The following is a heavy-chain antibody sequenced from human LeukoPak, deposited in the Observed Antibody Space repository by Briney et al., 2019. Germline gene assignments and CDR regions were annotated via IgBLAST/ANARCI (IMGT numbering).Heavy chain of an antibody. Sequence: ASVKVSCKAFGYTFTSNYMHWVRQPPGQGPEWMVVISPSGGSTTYAQKFQGRVTLTRDMSTSTDYLELSSLRSEDTAVYYCARGNSVRDEAWWFNPWGQGTLVTVSS. CDR2: ISPSGGST. D-gene: IGHD5-24*01. CDR3: ARGNSVRDEAWWFNP. J-gene: IGHJ5*02. CDR1: GYTFTSNY. V-gene: IGHV1-46*01.